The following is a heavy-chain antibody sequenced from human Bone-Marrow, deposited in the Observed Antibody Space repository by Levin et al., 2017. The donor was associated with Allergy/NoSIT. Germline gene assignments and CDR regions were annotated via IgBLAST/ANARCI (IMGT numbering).Heavy chain of an antibody. D-gene: IGHD2-21*02. V-gene: IGHV3-30*04. J-gene: IGHJ6*02. CDR3: ARERGDYSWATYYYGMDV. Sequence: AGGSLRLSCVASGFPFSDYAMNWVRQAPGKGLEWVGVISYDARTQYYADSVKGRFTISRDYSRNTVYLQMNSLRGEDTAVYYCARERGDYSWATYYYGMDVWGQGTTVTVSS. CDR2: ISYDARTQ. CDR1: GFPFSDYA.